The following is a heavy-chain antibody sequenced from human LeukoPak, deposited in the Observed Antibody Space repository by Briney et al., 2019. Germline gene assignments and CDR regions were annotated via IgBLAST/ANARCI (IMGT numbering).Heavy chain of an antibody. J-gene: IGHJ5*02. V-gene: IGHV1-2*02. Sequence: ASVKVSCTASGYTFTGYYMHWVRQAPGQGLEWMGWVNPNSGGTNYAQKFQGRVTMTRDTSISTAYMELSRLRSDDTAVYYCAGDRGYCSGGSCPGGWFDPWGQGTLVTVSS. CDR1: GYTFTGYY. D-gene: IGHD2-15*01. CDR2: VNPNSGGT. CDR3: AGDRGYCSGGSCPGGWFDP.